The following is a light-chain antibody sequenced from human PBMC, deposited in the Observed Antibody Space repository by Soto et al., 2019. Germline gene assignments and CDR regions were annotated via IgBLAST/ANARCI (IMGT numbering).Light chain of an antibody. CDR1: QSVSSNY. V-gene: IGKV3-20*01. CDR2: GAS. CDR3: QQYGSSPHT. Sequence: EIVLTQSPGTLSLSPGERAILSCRASQSVSSNYLAWYQQTPGQAPRLLIYGASTRATGIPDRFSGSGSGTDFTLTISRLEPEDFAVYYCQQYGSSPHTFGQGTKLEIK. J-gene: IGKJ2*01.